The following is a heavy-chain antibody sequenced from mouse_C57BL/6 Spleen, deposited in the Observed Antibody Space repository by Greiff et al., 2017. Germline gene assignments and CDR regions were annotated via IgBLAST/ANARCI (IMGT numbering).Heavy chain of an antibody. D-gene: IGHD1-1*01. CDR1: GFSLTSYA. Sequence: QVQLKQSGPGLVAPSQSLSITCTVSGFSLTSYAISWVRQPPGKGLEWLGVIWTGGGTNYNSALKSRLSISKDNSKSQVCLEMKSLQTDDTDRYYGARNGVTTVVSYYYAMDYWGQGTSVTVSS. J-gene: IGHJ4*01. V-gene: IGHV2-9-1*01. CDR2: IWTGGGT. CDR3: ARNGVTTVVSYYYAMDY.